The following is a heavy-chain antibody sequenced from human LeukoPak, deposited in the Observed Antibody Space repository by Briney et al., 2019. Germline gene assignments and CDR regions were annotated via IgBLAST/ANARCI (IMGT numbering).Heavy chain of an antibody. J-gene: IGHJ4*02. D-gene: IGHD3-3*01. V-gene: IGHV4-39*07. CDR3: ARLSRGLWSGLHDF. Sequence: KPSETPSLTCPVSGDSISSSSDFWGWIRQPPGKGLEWIGSIYYGGSTNYNPSLKSRVTISVDTSKNQLSLKVRSVTAADTAVYYCARLSRGLWSGLHDFWGQGTLVTVSS. CDR2: IYYGGST. CDR1: GDSISSSSDF.